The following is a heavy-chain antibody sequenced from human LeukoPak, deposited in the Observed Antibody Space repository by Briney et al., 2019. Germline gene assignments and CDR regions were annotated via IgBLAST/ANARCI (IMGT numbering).Heavy chain of an antibody. J-gene: IGHJ6*02. Sequence: ASVKVSCKVSGYTLTELSMHWVRQAPGKGLEWMGGFDPEDGETIYAQKFQGRVTMTEDTSTDTAYKELSSLRSEYTAVYYCATTYYDILAGYYTTHGMDVWGQGTTVTVSS. V-gene: IGHV1-24*01. D-gene: IGHD3-9*01. CDR1: GYTLTELS. CDR3: ATTYYDILAGYYTTHGMDV. CDR2: FDPEDGET.